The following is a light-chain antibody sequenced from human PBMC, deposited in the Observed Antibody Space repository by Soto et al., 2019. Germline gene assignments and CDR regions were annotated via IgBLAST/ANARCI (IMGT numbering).Light chain of an antibody. CDR2: AAS. CDR1: QGISSY. Sequence: IQLTQSPSSLSASVGDRVTITCRASQGISSYLAWYQQKPGKAPKLLIYAASTLQSGVPSRFSGSGSGTDFTLTISSLQPEDFATYYCLQVNTYLFSFGGGTKVEIK. J-gene: IGKJ4*01. CDR3: LQVNTYLFS. V-gene: IGKV1-9*01.